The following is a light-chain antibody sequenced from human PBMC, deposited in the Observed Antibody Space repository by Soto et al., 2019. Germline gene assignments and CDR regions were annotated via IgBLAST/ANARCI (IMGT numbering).Light chain of an antibody. CDR1: QSISTF. CDR2: GAS. J-gene: IGKJ4*01. CDR3: QQSYDTPLT. Sequence: DIQMTQSPFSLSASVGDRVTITCRASQSISTFLNWYQQKPGKAPKVLIYGASSLQSGVPSRFSGSGSGTAFILTISSLQPEDFGTYYCQQSYDTPLTFGGGTRVEIK. V-gene: IGKV1-39*01.